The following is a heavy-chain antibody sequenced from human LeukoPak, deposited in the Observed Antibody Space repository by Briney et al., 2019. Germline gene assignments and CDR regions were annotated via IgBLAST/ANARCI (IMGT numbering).Heavy chain of an antibody. V-gene: IGHV3-53*01. J-gene: IGHJ6*02. D-gene: IGHD2-15*01. CDR3: AREVPYCSGGSCYSGYYGMDV. CDR2: IYSGGST. CDR1: GFTVSSNY. Sequence: PGGSLRLSCAASGFTVSSNYMSWVRQAPGKGLEWVSVIYSGGSTYYADSVKGRFTISRDNSKNTLYLQMNSLRAEDTAVYYCAREVPYCSGGSCYSGYYGMDVWGQGTTVTVSS.